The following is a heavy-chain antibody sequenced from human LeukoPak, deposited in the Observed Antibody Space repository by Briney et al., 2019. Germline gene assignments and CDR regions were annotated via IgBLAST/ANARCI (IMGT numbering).Heavy chain of an antibody. J-gene: IGHJ5*02. V-gene: IGHV4-59*01. CDR3: ARCIVEQLVPYWFDP. CDR1: GGSISSYY. CDR2: IYYSGST. D-gene: IGHD6-13*01. Sequence: PSETLSLTCTVSGGSISSYYWSWIRQPPGKGLGWIGYIYYSGSTNYNRSLKHRVPISVDTSKNQSSRKLSSVTAADRAVYYCARCIVEQLVPYWFDPWGQGTLVTVSS.